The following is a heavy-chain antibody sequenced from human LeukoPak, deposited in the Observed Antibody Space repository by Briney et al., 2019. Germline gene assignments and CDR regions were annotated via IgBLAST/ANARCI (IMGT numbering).Heavy chain of an antibody. J-gene: IGHJ5*02. CDR2: IYSSGTT. Sequence: SETLSLTCTVSGGSISSYYWSWIRQPPGKGLEWIAYIYSSGTTNYSPSLKSRVTISLDRSKNQFSLKMNSVTAADTAVYYCARDLGREGGLDPWGQGTLVTVSS. V-gene: IGHV4-59*13. CDR1: GGSISSYY. CDR3: ARDLGREGGLDP. D-gene: IGHD1-26*01.